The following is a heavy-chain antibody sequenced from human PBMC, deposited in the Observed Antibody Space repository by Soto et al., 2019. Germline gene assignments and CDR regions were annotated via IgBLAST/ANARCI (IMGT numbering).Heavy chain of an antibody. CDR1: GDSVSSNSAA. V-gene: IGHV6-1*01. CDR2: TYYRSKWYN. CDR3: ARDLPSGSYGALSHGMDV. Sequence: PSQTLSLTCAISGDSVSSNSAAWNWIRQSPSRGLEWLGRTYYRSKWYNDYAVSVKSRITINPDTSKNQFSLQLNSVTPEDTAVYYCARDLPSGSYGALSHGMDVWRQGTTVTVSS. J-gene: IGHJ6*02. D-gene: IGHD1-26*01.